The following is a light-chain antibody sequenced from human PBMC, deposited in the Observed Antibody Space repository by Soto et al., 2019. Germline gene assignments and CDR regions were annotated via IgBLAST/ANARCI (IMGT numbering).Light chain of an antibody. CDR2: DAS. CDR1: QSVSSF. J-gene: IGKJ1*01. V-gene: IGKV3-11*01. Sequence: EIVLTQSPATLSLSPGERATLSCRASQSVSSFLAWYQQKPGQAPRLLFYDASKRASGIPARFSGSGSGTDFTLTISSLEPDDLAVYYCQQRYRWPGAFGQGTKVEIK. CDR3: QQRYRWPGA.